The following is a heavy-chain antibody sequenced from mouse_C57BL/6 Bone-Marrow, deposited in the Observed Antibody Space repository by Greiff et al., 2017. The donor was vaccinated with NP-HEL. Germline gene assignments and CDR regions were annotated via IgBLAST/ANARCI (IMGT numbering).Heavy chain of an antibody. CDR3: ARPGSSPWYFDV. CDR2: INPNNGGT. Sequence: EVQLQQSGPELVKPGASVKIPCKASGYTFTDYHMDWVKQSHGKSLEWIGDINPNNGGTIYNQKFKGKATLTVDKSSSTAYMELRSLTSEDTAVYYCARPGSSPWYFDVWGTGTTVTVSS. V-gene: IGHV1-18*01. J-gene: IGHJ1*03. CDR1: GYTFTDYH. D-gene: IGHD1-1*01.